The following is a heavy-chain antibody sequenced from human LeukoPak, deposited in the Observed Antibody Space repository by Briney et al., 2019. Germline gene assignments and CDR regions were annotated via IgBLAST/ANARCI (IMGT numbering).Heavy chain of an antibody. D-gene: IGHD6-25*01. V-gene: IGHV3-74*01. J-gene: IGHJ4*02. CDR1: GFTFRSSW. Sequence: PGGSLRPSCATSGFTFRSSWMHWVRQTPGKGLVWVSRINSDGSIVTSADSVKGRFTISRDNAKNTLYLQMNSLRAEDTAVYYCLRGLGSGFWGRGTLVTVSS. CDR2: INSDGSIV. CDR3: LRGLGSGF.